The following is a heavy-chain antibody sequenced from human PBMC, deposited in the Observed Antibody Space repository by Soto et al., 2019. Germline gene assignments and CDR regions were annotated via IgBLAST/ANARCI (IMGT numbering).Heavy chain of an antibody. CDR2: ISWHRGST. CDR3: AKDKGSYFDSSGQIGS. J-gene: IGHJ4*02. D-gene: IGHD3-22*01. Sequence: EVQLVESGGGSVQPGRSLRLSGLGSGFIVDDYAMHWVRQTPGKGLEWVSGISWHRGSTAYAGSVKGRFTISRDNAKNSLYLQMNSLRAEDTALYFCAKDKGSYFDSSGQIGSWGQGTLVTVSS. CDR1: GFIVDDYA. V-gene: IGHV3-9*01.